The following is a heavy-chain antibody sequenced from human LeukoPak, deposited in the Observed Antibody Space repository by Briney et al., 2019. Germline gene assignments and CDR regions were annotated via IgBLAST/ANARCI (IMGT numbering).Heavy chain of an antibody. CDR1: GFTFSSYW. V-gene: IGHV3-74*01. CDR3: ARDPGSYPYYFDY. CDR2: INSDGSST. J-gene: IGHJ4*02. D-gene: IGHD1-26*01. Sequence: GGSLRLSCAASGFTFSSYWMNWVRQAPGGGLVWVSRINSDGSSTSYADSVKGRFTISRDNAKNTLYLQMNSLRAEDTAVYYCARDPGSYPYYFDYWGQGTLVTVSS.